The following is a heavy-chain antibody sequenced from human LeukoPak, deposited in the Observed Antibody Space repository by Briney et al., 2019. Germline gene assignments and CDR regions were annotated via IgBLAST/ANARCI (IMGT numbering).Heavy chain of an antibody. CDR2: ISGNNDNT. J-gene: IGHJ6*02. CDR3: ARDQYYDFWSGQNYYGMDV. D-gene: IGHD3-3*01. Sequence: ASVKVSCTAAGYTFVSYGISWMRQAPGQGLEWMGWISGNNDNTKYAQKFQGRVTLTTDTSTSTAYMELRSLRSDDTAVYYCARDQYYDFWSGQNYYGMDVWGQGTTVTVSS. V-gene: IGHV1-18*01. CDR1: GYTFVSYG.